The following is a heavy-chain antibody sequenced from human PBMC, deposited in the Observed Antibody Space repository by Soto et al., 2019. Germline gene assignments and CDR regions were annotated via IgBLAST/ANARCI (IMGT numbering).Heavy chain of an antibody. V-gene: IGHV1-46*01. D-gene: IGHD5-18*01. CDR2: INPSGGST. Sequence: ASVKVSCKASGYTFTSYYMHWVRQAPGQGLEWMGIINPSGGSTSYAQKFQGRVTMTRDTSTSTVYMELSSLRSEDTAVYYCARMDTAMVGNYGMDVWGQGTTVTVSS. J-gene: IGHJ6*02. CDR3: ARMDTAMVGNYGMDV. CDR1: GYTFTSYY.